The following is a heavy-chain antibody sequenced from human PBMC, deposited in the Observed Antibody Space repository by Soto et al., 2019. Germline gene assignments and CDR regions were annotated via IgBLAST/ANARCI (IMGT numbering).Heavy chain of an antibody. CDR2: ISGSGSTT. J-gene: IGHJ4*02. CDR1: GFTFSDYD. V-gene: IGHV3-11*01. CDR3: ARSSLTYFEF. Sequence: QVQLEESGGGLVKPGGSVRLSCTASGFTFSDYDMSWIRQAPGKGLEWLAYISGSGSTTYYTDSVKGRFAISRDNDRNSLYLQINSLRVEDWAVYYFARSSLTYFEFWGQGTLVTVSS.